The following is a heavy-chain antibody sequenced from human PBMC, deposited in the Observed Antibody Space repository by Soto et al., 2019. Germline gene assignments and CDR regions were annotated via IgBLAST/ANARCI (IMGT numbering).Heavy chain of an antibody. D-gene: IGHD2-15*01. CDR1: GYKFTTYF. V-gene: IGHV1-46*01. CDR3: VRGYCTTSPCSGDFQF. CDR2: IHPSGDT. J-gene: IGHJ1*01. Sequence: AGKVACKASGYKFTTYFIHWVRQAPGQGLERMGMIHPSGDTGYAQKFRGRVTMTIDTSTTTAYMELRNLTSEDTAVYFSVRGYCTTSPCSGDFQFWGQGTLVTVS.